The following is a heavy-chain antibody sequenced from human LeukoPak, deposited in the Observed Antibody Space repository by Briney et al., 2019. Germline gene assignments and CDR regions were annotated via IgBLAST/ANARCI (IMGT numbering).Heavy chain of an antibody. CDR1: GGTFSSYA. J-gene: IGHJ3*02. CDR2: IIPILGIA. D-gene: IGHD3-22*01. CDR3: ARAKVDYYDRTRGAFDI. V-gene: IGHV1-69*04. Sequence: EASVKVSCKASGGTFSSYAISWVRQAPGQGLEWMGRIIPILGIANYAQKFQGRVTITADKSTSTAYMELSSLRSEDTAVYYCARAKVDYYDRTRGAFDIWGQGTMVTVSS.